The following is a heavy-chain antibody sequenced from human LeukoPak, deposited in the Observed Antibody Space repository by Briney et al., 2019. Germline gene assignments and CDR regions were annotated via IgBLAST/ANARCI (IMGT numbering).Heavy chain of an antibody. J-gene: IGHJ3*02. Sequence: GGSLRLSCAASGFTFSSYGMHWVRQAPGKGLEWVAFIRYDGSNKYYADSVKGRFTISRDNSKNTLYLQMNSLRAEDTAVYYCAKDGTSGSPWDDAFDIWGQGTMVTVSS. CDR2: IRYDGSNK. V-gene: IGHV3-30*02. CDR3: AKDGTSGSPWDDAFDI. CDR1: GFTFSSYG. D-gene: IGHD1-26*01.